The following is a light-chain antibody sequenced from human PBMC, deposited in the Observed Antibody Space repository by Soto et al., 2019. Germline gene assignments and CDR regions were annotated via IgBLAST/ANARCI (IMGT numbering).Light chain of an antibody. CDR2: GAS. CDR3: QQRSNWPT. V-gene: IGKV3D-20*02. J-gene: IGKJ1*01. Sequence: EIVLTQSPGTLSLSPGERATLSCRASQSVSSSYLAWYQQKPGQAPRLLIYGASSRATGIPARFSGSGSGTDFTLTISSLEPEDFAVYYCQQRSNWPTFGQGTKADIK. CDR1: QSVSSSY.